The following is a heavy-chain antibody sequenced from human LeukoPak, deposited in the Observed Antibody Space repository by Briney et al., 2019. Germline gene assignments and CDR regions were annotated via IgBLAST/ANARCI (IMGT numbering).Heavy chain of an antibody. CDR2: INHSGST. D-gene: IGHD3-16*02. CDR1: GGSFSGYY. CDR3: ARWRYYDYVWGRYRSAWFDP. V-gene: IGHV4-34*01. J-gene: IGHJ5*02. Sequence: SETLSLTCAVYGGSFSGYYWSWIRQPPGKGLEWIGEINHSGSTNYNPSLKSRVTISVDTSENQFSLKLIFVTAADTAVYYCARWRYYDYVWGRYRSAWFDPWGQGTLVSVS.